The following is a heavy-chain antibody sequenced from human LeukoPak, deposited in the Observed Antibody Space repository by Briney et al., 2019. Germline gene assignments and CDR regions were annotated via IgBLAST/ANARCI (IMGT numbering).Heavy chain of an antibody. CDR3: TGYSSGWYVNY. J-gene: IGHJ4*02. CDR2: ISPNGGGT. D-gene: IGHD6-19*01. Sequence: GGSLRLSCSASGFTFSSYAMYWVRQAPGQGLDFVSAISPNGGGTYYADSVKGRFTISRDNSKNTLYLQMSSLRADDTAVYYCTGYSSGWYVNYWGQGTLVTVSS. CDR1: GFTFSSYA. V-gene: IGHV3-64D*06.